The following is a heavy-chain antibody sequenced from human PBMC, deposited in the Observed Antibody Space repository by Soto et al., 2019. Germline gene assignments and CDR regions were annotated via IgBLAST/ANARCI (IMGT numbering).Heavy chain of an antibody. D-gene: IGHD3-10*01. J-gene: IGHJ6*02. CDR3: AKGGTPLWFGELLYHGENYGMDV. Sequence: GGSLRLSCAASGFTFSSYAMSWVRQAPGKGLEWVSAISGSGGSTYYADSVKGRFTISRDNSKNTLYLQMNSLRAEDTAVYYCAKGGTPLWFGELLYHGENYGMDVWGQGTTVTVSS. CDR2: ISGSGGST. V-gene: IGHV3-23*01. CDR1: GFTFSSYA.